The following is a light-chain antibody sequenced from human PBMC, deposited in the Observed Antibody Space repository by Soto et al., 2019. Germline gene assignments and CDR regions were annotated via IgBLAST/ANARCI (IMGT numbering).Light chain of an antibody. J-gene: IGKJ4*01. CDR3: QQFHSTPFT. Sequence: DIVMTQSPDSLALSLGERATINCKSSQSVFYSSKSKNYLAWYQQKPGKPPKLLIYWTSIRDSGVPDRFSGSGSGTDFTLTISSLQAEDVAVYYCQQFHSTPFTFGGGTKVEIK. V-gene: IGKV4-1*01. CDR1: QSVFYSSKSKNY. CDR2: WTS.